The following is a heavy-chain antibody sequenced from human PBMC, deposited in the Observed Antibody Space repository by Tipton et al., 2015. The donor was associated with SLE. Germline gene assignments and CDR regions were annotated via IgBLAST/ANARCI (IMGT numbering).Heavy chain of an antibody. CDR1: GFYVTTGYY. V-gene: IGHV4-38-2*02. CDR3: ARDLWFGEPSPSFGMDV. D-gene: IGHD3-10*01. J-gene: IGHJ6*02. CDR2: IYHTGNT. Sequence: TLSLTCTVSGFYVTTGYYWGWIRQPPGKGLEWVGSIYHTGNTYSNPSLKSRVTMSVDTSKNQFSLTLSSVTAADTAVYYCARDLWFGEPSPSFGMDVWGQGTTVTVSS.